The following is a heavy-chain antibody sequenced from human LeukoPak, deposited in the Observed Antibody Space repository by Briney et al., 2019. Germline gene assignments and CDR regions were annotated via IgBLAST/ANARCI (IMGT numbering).Heavy chain of an antibody. CDR3: AREPTVVTGAFDI. D-gene: IGHD4-23*01. CDR1: GGSISSGDYY. Sequence: SETLSLTCTVSGGSISSGDYYWSWIRQPPGKGLEWIGYIYCSGSTYYNPSLKSRVTISVDTSKNQFSLKLSSVTAADTAVYYCAREPTVVTGAFDIWGQGTMVTVSS. J-gene: IGHJ3*02. V-gene: IGHV4-30-4*08. CDR2: IYCSGST.